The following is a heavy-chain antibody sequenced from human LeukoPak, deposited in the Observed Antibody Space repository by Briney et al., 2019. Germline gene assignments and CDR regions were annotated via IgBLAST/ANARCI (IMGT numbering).Heavy chain of an antibody. D-gene: IGHD6-19*01. CDR2: INHSGST. V-gene: IGHV4-34*01. CDR3: AREGQEDSSGRKRSFDY. Sequence: SETLTLTCAVYGGCFSGDYWSWIRQPPGKGLEWIGEINHSGSTNYNPSLKSRVTISVDTSKNQFSLKLSSVTAADTAVYYCAREGQEDSSGRKRSFDYWGQGTLVTVSS. CDR1: GGCFSGDY. J-gene: IGHJ4*02.